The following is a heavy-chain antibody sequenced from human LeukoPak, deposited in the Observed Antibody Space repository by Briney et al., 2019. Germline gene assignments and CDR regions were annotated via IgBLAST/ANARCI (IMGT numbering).Heavy chain of an antibody. Sequence: PGGSLRLSCAASGFTFSSYAMHWVRQAPGKGLEYVSAISSNGGSTYYANSVKGRFTISRDNSKNTLYLQMGSLRAEDMAVYYCARTRSYYYGMDVWGQGTTVTVSS. D-gene: IGHD5-24*01. CDR1: GFTFSSYA. CDR3: ARTRSYYYGMDV. J-gene: IGHJ6*02. CDR2: ISSNGGST. V-gene: IGHV3-64*01.